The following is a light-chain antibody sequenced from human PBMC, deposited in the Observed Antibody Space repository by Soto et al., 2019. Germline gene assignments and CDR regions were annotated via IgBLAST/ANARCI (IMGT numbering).Light chain of an antibody. Sequence: QSALTQPHSASGSPGQSVTISCTGTSSDVGGYNYVSWYQQHPGKAPKLMIYEVTKRPSGVPDRFSGSKSGNKASLTVSGLQAEDEAEYYCSSFAGSNNYVFGTGTKLTVL. V-gene: IGLV2-8*01. CDR2: EVT. CDR1: SSDVGGYNY. CDR3: SSFAGSNNYV. J-gene: IGLJ1*01.